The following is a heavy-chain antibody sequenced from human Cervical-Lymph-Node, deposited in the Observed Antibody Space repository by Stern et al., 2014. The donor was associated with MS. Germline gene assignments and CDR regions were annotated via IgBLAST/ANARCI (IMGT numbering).Heavy chain of an antibody. Sequence: QLQLQESGPGLVKPSGTLSLTCAVSGGSVSSTNWWSWVRQSPGKGLEWIGNIYHSGASNYCPSLRSRVSISLDNSKNHLSLHLTSVTAADTAVYYCARERQQYCNSEGCSYWYFDLWGRGTLVTVSS. D-gene: IGHD2/OR15-2a*01. CDR1: GGSVSSTNW. CDR3: ARERQQYCNSEGCSYWYFDL. J-gene: IGHJ2*01. CDR2: IYHSGAS. V-gene: IGHV4-4*02.